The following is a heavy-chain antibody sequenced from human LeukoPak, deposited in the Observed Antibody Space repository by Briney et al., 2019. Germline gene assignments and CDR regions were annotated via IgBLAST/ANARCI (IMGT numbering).Heavy chain of an antibody. J-gene: IGHJ6*02. V-gene: IGHV3-23*01. Sequence: GGSLRLSCAASGFTFSNSAMTWVRQAPGKGLDWVSAINGDGGRTYHADSVKGRFTISRDNSKNTLYLQMNSLRDEDTAVYYCAKDIKGTNYYYYGMGAWGQGTTVTVSS. CDR2: INGDGGRT. CDR1: GFTFSNSA. D-gene: IGHD1-14*01. CDR3: AKDIKGTNYYYYGMGA.